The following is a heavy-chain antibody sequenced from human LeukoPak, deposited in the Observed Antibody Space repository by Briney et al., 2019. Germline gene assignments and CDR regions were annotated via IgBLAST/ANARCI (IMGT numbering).Heavy chain of an antibody. D-gene: IGHD3-22*01. CDR3: TTDHTYYYDSSGYYRILFDY. Sequence: GGSLRLSCAASGFTFSSYWMSWVRQVPGKGLEWVGRIKSKTDGGTTAYAAPVKGRFTISRDDSKNTLYLQMNSLKTEDTAVYYCTTDHTYYYDSSGYYRILFDYWGQGTLVTVSS. CDR2: IKSKTDGGTT. V-gene: IGHV3-15*01. CDR1: GFTFSSYW. J-gene: IGHJ4*02.